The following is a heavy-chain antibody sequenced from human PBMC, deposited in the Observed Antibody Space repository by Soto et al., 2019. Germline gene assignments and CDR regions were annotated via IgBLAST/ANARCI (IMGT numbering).Heavy chain of an antibody. D-gene: IGHD3-9*01. CDR2: IRSKAYGGTT. J-gene: IGHJ4*02. CDR1: GFTFGDYA. V-gene: IGHV3-49*03. CDR3: TRARYDILTGYYIFDY. Sequence: GGSLRLSCTASGFTFGDYAMSWFRQAPGKGLEWVGFIRSKAYGGTTEYAASVKGRFTISRDDSKSMAYLQMNSLKTEDTAVYYCTRARYDILTGYYIFDYWGQGTLVTVSS.